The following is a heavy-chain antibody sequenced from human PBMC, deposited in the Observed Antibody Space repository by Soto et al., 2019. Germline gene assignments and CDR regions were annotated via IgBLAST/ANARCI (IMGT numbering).Heavy chain of an antibody. V-gene: IGHV4-34*01. CDR2: INHSGST. J-gene: IGHJ6*03. CDR3: ARVYPSEIAAAESYYMDV. Sequence: SETLSLTCAVYGGSFSGYYWSWIRQPPGKGLEWIGEINHSGSTNYNPSLKSRVTISVDTSKNQFSLKLSSVTAADTAVYYCARVYPSEIAAAESYYMDVWGKGTTVTVSS. CDR1: GGSFSGYY. D-gene: IGHD6-13*01.